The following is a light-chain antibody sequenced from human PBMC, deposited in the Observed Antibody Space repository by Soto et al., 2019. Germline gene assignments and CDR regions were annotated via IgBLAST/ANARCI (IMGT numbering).Light chain of an antibody. J-gene: IGKJ4*01. V-gene: IGKV1-5*01. CDR2: DAS. CDR1: QSISPW. Sequence: IEQPQSPSTLSASVSDRVTLTCWASQSISPWLAWYQQKPGKAPKFLIYDASNLESGVPSRFSGSASGTEFTLTISSLQPDDFATYYCQQYDNYPLTFGGGTKVDIK. CDR3: QQYDNYPLT.